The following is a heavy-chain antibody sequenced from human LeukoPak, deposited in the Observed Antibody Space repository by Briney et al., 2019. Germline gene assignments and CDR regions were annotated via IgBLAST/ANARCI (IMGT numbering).Heavy chain of an antibody. V-gene: IGHV3-7*01. J-gene: IGHJ4*02. CDR2: INQGGSDK. Sequence: GGSLRPSCAASGFTFSGHWMSWVRQAPGKGLEWVANINQGGSDKYYVDSVKGRFTISRDNANNLLYLQMNSLRGEDTAVCYCTRDRSRAEDDWGQGTLVTVSS. D-gene: IGHD1-14*01. CDR3: TRDRSRAEDD. CDR1: GFTFSGHW.